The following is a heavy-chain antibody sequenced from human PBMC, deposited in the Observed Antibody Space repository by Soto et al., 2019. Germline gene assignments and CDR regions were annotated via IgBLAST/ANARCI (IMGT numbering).Heavy chain of an antibody. J-gene: IGHJ4*02. CDR2: FYHSGGP. CDR3: ASHFPLPPAGAFKF. CDR1: GDSITSHY. V-gene: IGHV4-59*08. Sequence: QVQLQESGPGLVKPSETLSLTCTVSGDSITSHYWSWIRQSPGKGLEWIGYFYHSGGPNYNPSLRXXVXXSGDTSTNQFSLTLSSVTAADTAVYYCASHFPLPPAGAFKFWGQGTLVTVSS. D-gene: IGHD2-2*01.